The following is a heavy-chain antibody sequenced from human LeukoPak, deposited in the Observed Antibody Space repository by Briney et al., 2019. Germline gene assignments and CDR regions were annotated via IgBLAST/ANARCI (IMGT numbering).Heavy chain of an antibody. CDR2: INPGDSET. V-gene: IGHV5-51*01. Sequence: GESLKISCKGSGYSFTSYWIGWVRQMPGKGLEWMGIINPGDSETKYCPSFQGQVTISADKSISTAYLQWSSLKASDTAMYYCARPGYRSRYFDYWGQGTLVTVSS. CDR3: ARPGYRSRYFDY. J-gene: IGHJ4*02. D-gene: IGHD6-19*01. CDR1: GYSFTSYW.